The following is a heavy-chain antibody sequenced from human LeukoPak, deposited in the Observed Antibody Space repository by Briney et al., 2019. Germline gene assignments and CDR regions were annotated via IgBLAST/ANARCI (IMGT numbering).Heavy chain of an antibody. Sequence: SETLSLTCAVYGGTFSGYYWSWIRQPPGKRLEWVGESNDSGGTNYNPSLKSRVTISVDTSKNQFSLKLSSVTAADTAVYYCARHSSPYYYDSSGGHAFDIWGQGTMVTVSS. CDR1: GGTFSGYY. CDR2: SNDSGGT. D-gene: IGHD3-22*01. CDR3: ARHSSPYYYDSSGGHAFDI. V-gene: IGHV4-34*01. J-gene: IGHJ3*02.